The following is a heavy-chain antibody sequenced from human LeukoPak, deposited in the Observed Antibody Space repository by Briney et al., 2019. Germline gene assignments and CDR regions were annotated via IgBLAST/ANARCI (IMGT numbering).Heavy chain of an antibody. Sequence: ASVKVSCKASGYTFTSYYMHWVRQAPGQGLEWMGIINPSGGSTSYAQKFQGRVAMTRDTSTSTVYMELSSLRSEDTAVYYCARDGYSYGYADYWGQGTLVTVSS. CDR2: INPSGGST. D-gene: IGHD5-18*01. CDR1: GYTFTSYY. V-gene: IGHV1-46*01. CDR3: ARDGYSYGYADY. J-gene: IGHJ4*02.